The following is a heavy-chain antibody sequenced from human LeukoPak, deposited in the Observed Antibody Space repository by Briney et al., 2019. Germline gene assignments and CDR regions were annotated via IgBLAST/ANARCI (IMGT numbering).Heavy chain of an antibody. CDR3: ARETSSGFGESAGWCDP. CDR1: GFTFSSYD. J-gene: IGHJ5*02. D-gene: IGHD3-10*01. Sequence: PGGSLRLSCAAAGFTFSSYDMNWVRQAPGKGLEWVSYISSSGSTIYYADSVKGRFTISRDNAKNSLYLQMNSLRAEDTAVYYCARETSSGFGESAGWCDPWGQGTLVTVSS. V-gene: IGHV3-48*03. CDR2: ISSSGSTI.